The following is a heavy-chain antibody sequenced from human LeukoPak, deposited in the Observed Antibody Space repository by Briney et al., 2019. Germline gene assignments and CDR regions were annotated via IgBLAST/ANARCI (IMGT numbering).Heavy chain of an antibody. CDR3: AKEAQAIAAASSFDY. V-gene: IGHV3-33*06. Sequence: PGRSLRLSCAASGFTFSNYGMHWVRQAPGKGLEWVAVIWYDGNNKYYGDSVKGRFTISRDNSKNTLYLQMNSLRAEDTAVYYCAKEAQAIAAASSFDYWGQGTLVTVSS. D-gene: IGHD6-13*01. J-gene: IGHJ4*02. CDR2: IWYDGNNK. CDR1: GFTFSNYG.